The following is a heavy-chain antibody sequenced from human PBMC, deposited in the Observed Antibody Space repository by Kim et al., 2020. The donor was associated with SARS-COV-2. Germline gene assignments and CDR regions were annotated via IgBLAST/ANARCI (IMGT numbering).Heavy chain of an antibody. J-gene: IGHJ4*02. CDR1: GYTFTSYG. D-gene: IGHD5-12*01. CDR2: ISAYNGNT. CDR3: ARDYSGYDYIGHYFDY. Sequence: ASVKVSCKASGYTFTSYGISWVRQAPGQGLEWMGWISAYNGNTNYAQKLQGRVTMTTDTSTSTAYMELRSLRSDDTAVYYCARDYSGYDYIGHYFDYWGQGTLVTVSS. V-gene: IGHV1-18*04.